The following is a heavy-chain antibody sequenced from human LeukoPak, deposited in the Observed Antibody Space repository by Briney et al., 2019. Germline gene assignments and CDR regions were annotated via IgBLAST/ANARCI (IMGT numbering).Heavy chain of an antibody. D-gene: IGHD3-22*01. V-gene: IGHV3-53*01. Sequence: PGGSLRLSCAASGFTVSSNYMRWLRQAPGKGLEGVSVIYSGGSTYYADSVKRRFTISRDNSKNTLYLQMNSLRAEDTAVYYCARDRLGSYYYDIWGQGTLVTVSS. CDR2: IYSGGST. CDR3: ARDRLGSYYYDI. CDR1: GFTVSSNY. J-gene: IGHJ4*02.